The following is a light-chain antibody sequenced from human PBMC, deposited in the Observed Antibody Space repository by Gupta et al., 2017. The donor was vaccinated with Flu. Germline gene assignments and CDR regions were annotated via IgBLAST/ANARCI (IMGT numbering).Light chain of an antibody. CDR3: SSYRSSSTHEV. V-gene: IGLV2-14*03. CDR1: TSDVGGYNY. J-gene: IGLJ1*01. Sequence: HSALTQPASVYGSPGQSITISCTGTTSDVGGYNYVSWYQQHPGKAPNLMICDVTNRPSGVSMRLSGSKSGKTASLTISGLQAEDEADYYCSSYRSSSTHEVFGTGTRVTVL. CDR2: DVT.